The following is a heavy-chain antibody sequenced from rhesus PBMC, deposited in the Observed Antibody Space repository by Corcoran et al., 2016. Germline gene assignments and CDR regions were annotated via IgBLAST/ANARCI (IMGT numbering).Heavy chain of an antibody. CDR2: IHGNSGGS. V-gene: IGHV4-106*01. CDR1: GGSVSGADH. J-gene: IGHJ4*01. Sequence: QVQLQESGPGLVKPSETLSLTCAGAGGSVSGADHWRLIRQPPGKGLEWFGYIHGNSGGSNYNPSLKNRVTISIDPSKSHFSLRLSSLTAADTAVYYCARGVYGPWGQGVLVTVSS. D-gene: IGHD4-29*01. CDR3: ARGVYGP.